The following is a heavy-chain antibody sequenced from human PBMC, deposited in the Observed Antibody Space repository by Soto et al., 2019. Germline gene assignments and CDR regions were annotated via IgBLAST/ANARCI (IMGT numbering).Heavy chain of an antibody. CDR2: ISGSGGST. J-gene: IGHJ2*01. Sequence: EVQLLESGGGLVQPGGSVRLSCAASGFTFSSYAMSWVRQAPGKGLEWVSAISGSGGSTYYADSVKGRFTISRDNSKNTLYLQMNSLRAEDTAVYYCAKLKFTMIVVVITTDWYFDLWGRGTLVTVSS. CDR1: GFTFSSYA. D-gene: IGHD3-22*01. CDR3: AKLKFTMIVVVITTDWYFDL. V-gene: IGHV3-23*01.